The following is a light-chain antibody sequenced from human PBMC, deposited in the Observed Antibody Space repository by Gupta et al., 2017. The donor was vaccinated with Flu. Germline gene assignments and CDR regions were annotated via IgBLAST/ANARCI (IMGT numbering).Light chain of an antibody. CDR3: QTWGTGIMV. CDR1: SGHSSYA. Sequence: SGHSSYAIAWHQQQPEKGPRYLMKLNSDGSHSKGDGIPDRFSGSSSGAERYLTISSLQSEDEADYYCQTWGTGIMVFGGGTKLTVL. V-gene: IGLV4-69*01. CDR2: LNSDGSH. J-gene: IGLJ2*01.